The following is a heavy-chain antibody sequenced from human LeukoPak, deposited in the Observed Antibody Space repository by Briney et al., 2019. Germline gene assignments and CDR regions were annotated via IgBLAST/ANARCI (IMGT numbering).Heavy chain of an antibody. V-gene: IGHV5-51*01. D-gene: IGHD3-22*01. Sequence: GESLKISCKGSGYSFTSYWIGWVRQMPGKGLEWMGIFYPGDSDTRYSPSFQGQVTLSADKSISTASLQWTSLKASDTAMYYCARLYYYDSRGYYPLGGYYFDYWDQGTLVTVSS. CDR2: FYPGDSDT. J-gene: IGHJ4*02. CDR3: ARLYYYDSRGYYPLGGYYFDY. CDR1: GYSFTSYW.